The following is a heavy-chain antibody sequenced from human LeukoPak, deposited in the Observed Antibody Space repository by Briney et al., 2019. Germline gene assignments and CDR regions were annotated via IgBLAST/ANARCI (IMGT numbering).Heavy chain of an antibody. J-gene: IGHJ5*02. CDR2: LYSGGSA. CDR3: AKASCGSCPFDP. V-gene: IGHV3-53*01. D-gene: IGHD2-15*01. Sequence: GGSLRLSCAASGFTVSSNYMTWVRQAPGKGLEWVSILYSGGSAYYADSVKGRFTISRDSSNNMVNLQMNSLRAEDTAVYYCAKASCGSCPFDPWGQGTLVTVSS. CDR1: GFTVSSNY.